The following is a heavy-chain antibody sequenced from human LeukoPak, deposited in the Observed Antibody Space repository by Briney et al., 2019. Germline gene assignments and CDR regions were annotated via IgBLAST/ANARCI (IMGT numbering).Heavy chain of an antibody. CDR1: GYTFTGYY. CDR3: AREGAKGSGYNFDY. D-gene: IGHD5-24*01. Sequence: ASVKVSCKASGYTFTGYYIHWVRQAPGQGLEWMGWINPHSGGTNYAQKFQGRVTMTRDTSISTAYMELTRLRSDDTAIYYCAREGAKGSGYNFDYWGQGTLVTVSS. CDR2: INPHSGGT. V-gene: IGHV1-2*02. J-gene: IGHJ4*02.